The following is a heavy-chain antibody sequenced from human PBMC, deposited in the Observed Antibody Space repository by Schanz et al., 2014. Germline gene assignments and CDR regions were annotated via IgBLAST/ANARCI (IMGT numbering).Heavy chain of an antibody. CDR2: VHPGGST. CDR3: AKNQYDDVDLSSFYFDF. Sequence: EVQLVESGGGLVQPGGSLRLSCAVSGFIVRSNYMTWVRQAPGKGLEWVSFVHPGGSTYYPDSVKRRFTISRDSSKNTLYLQMNSLRPEDTAIYYCAKNQYDDVDLSSFYFDFWGQGTLVTVSS. CDR1: GFIVRSNY. V-gene: IGHV3-66*01. D-gene: IGHD3-10*02. J-gene: IGHJ4*02.